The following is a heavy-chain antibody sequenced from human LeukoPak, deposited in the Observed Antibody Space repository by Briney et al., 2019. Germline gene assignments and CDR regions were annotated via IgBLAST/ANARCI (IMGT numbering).Heavy chain of an antibody. CDR3: AREVEYDYVWGSYRYNVAFDI. J-gene: IGHJ3*02. CDR2: IKQDGSEK. D-gene: IGHD3-16*02. CDR1: GFTFSSYW. Sequence: GGSLRLSCAASGFTFSSYWMSWVRQAPGKGLEWVANIKQDGSEKYYVDSVKGRFTISRDNAKNSLYLQMNSLRAEDTAVYYCAREVEYDYVWGSYRYNVAFDIWGQGTMVTVSS. V-gene: IGHV3-7*01.